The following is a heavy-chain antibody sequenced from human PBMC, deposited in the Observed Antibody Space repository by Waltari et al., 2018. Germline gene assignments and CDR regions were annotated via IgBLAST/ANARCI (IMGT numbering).Heavy chain of an antibody. CDR2: IKQDGSTK. D-gene: IGHD5-12*01. CDR3: GRGGTGYDYFDY. Sequence: EVQLVESGGGLVQPGGSLRLSCAASGFTFSTYWMGWVRQAPGKGLEWVANIKQDGSTKYYVDSVKGRFTISRDNAKNSLYLQMNSLRAEDTAVYYCGRGGTGYDYFDYWGQGTLVTVSS. V-gene: IGHV3-7*01. CDR1: GFTFSTYW. J-gene: IGHJ4*02.